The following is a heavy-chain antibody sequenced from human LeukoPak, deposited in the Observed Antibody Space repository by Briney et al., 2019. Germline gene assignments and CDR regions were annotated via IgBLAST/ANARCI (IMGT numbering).Heavy chain of an antibody. V-gene: IGHV1-69*05. D-gene: IGHD3-22*01. J-gene: IGHJ6*04. CDR2: IIPIFGTA. CDR1: GGTFSGYA. CDR3: ARDGTYYYDSSGSYMDV. Sequence: GASVKVSCKASGGTFSGYAISWVRQAPGQGLEWMGGIIPIFGTANYAQKFQGRVTITTDESTSTAYMELSSLRSEDTAVYYCARDGTYYYDSSGSYMDVWGKGTTVTVSS.